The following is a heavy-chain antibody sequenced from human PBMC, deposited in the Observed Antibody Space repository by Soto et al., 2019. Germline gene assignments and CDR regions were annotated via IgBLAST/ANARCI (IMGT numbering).Heavy chain of an antibody. CDR3: ARDKTYGGNSNWFAP. CDR2: IIPIFGTA. V-gene: IGHV1-69*13. J-gene: IGHJ5*02. CDR1: GGTFSSYA. Sequence: ASVKVSCKASGGTFSSYAISWVRQAPGQGLEWMGGIIPIFGTANYAQKFQGRVTITADESTSTAYMELSSLRSEDTAVYYCARDKTYGGNSNWFAPWGQGTLVTVSS. D-gene: IGHD4-17*01.